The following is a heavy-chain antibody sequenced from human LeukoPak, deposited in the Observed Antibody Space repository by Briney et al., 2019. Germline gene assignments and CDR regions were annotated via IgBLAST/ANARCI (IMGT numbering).Heavy chain of an antibody. CDR2: IYTSGST. CDR1: GGSISSGSYY. J-gene: IGHJ3*02. D-gene: IGHD4-17*01. CDR3: ARDPLDPMTTVTTGENAFDI. Sequence: SETLSLTCTVSGGSISSGSYYWSWIRQPAGKGLEWIGRIYTSGSTNYNPSLKSRVTISVDTSKNQFSLKLSSVTAADTAVYYCARDPLDPMTTVTTGENAFDIWGQGTMVTVFS. V-gene: IGHV4-61*02.